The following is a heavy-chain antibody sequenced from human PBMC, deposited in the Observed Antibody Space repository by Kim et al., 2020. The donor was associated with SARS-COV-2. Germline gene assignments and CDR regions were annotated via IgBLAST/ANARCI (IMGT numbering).Heavy chain of an antibody. V-gene: IGHV4-39*07. CDR1: GGSISSSSYY. CDR3: ARVPKTYSSSWLVDY. Sequence: SETLSLTCTVSGGSISSSSYYWGWIRQPPGKGLEWIGSIYYSGSTYYNPSLKSRVTISVDTSKNQFSLKLRSVTAADTAVYYWARVPKTYSSSWLVDYWGQGTLVTVSS. J-gene: IGHJ4*02. D-gene: IGHD6-13*01. CDR2: IYYSGST.